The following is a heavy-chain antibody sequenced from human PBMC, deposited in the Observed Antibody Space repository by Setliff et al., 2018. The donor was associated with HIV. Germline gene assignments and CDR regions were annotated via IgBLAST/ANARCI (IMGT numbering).Heavy chain of an antibody. V-gene: IGHV1-69-2*01. D-gene: IGHD5-12*01. CDR1: GYTFTDYY. CDR3: ATDYSGYDYFDY. CDR2: VDPEDGET. Sequence: KVSCKASGYTFTDYYMHWVQQAPGKGLEWMGRVDPEDGETIYAEKFQGRVTITADTSTDTAYMELSSLRSEDTAVYYCATDYSGYDYFDYWGQGTLVTVSS. J-gene: IGHJ4*02.